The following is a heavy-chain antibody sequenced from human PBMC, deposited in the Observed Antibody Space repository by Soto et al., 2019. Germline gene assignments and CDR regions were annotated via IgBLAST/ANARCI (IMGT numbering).Heavy chain of an antibody. V-gene: IGHV3-30*18. CDR3: AKEGGLSGSYYISSSYYFDY. D-gene: IGHD1-26*01. J-gene: IGHJ4*02. CDR1: GFTFSSYG. Sequence: QAGGSLRLSCAASGFTFSSYGMHWVRQAPGKGLEWVAIISYDGSNTYYAGSVKGRFTISRDNSKNTLYLQMNSLRAEDTSAYYCAKEGGLSGSYYISSSYYFDYWGQGTLVTVSS. CDR2: ISYDGSNT.